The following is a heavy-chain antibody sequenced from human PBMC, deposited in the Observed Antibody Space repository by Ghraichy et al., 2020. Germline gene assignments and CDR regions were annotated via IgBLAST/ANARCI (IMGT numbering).Heavy chain of an antibody. CDR1: GVSFSGYY. D-gene: IGHD2-21*02. CDR2: INHSGST. J-gene: IGHJ3*02. CDR3: ASYCGGDCYPGVAFDI. Sequence: ETLSLTCAVYGVSFSGYYWSWIRQPPGKGLEWIGEINHSGSTNYNPSLKSRVTISVDTSKNQFSLKLSSVTAADTAVYYCASYCGGDCYPGVAFDIWGQGTMVTVSS. V-gene: IGHV4-34*01.